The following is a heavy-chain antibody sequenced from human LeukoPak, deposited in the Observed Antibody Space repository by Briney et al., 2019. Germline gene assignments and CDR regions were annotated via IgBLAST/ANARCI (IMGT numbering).Heavy chain of an antibody. CDR3: ARGGISIFGVVIHMDV. J-gene: IGHJ6*03. Sequence: LPGGSLRLSCAASGFSFDDYGMSWVRHAPGKGLEWVSGINWNGGSTGYADSVKGRFTISRDNAKNSLSLQMNSLRVEDTALYYCARGGISIFGVVIHMDVWGKGTTVTVSS. CDR2: INWNGGST. D-gene: IGHD3-3*01. V-gene: IGHV3-20*04. CDR1: GFSFDDYG.